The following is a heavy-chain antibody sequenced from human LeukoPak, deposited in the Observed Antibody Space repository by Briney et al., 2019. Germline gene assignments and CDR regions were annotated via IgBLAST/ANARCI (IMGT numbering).Heavy chain of an antibody. Sequence: PGGSLRLSCAASGFTFSSYAMSWVRQAPGKGLEWVGRIKSKTDGGTTDYAAPVKGRFTISRDDSKNTLYLQMNSLKTEDTAVYYCTTDAGYVDTAMGYVGHDAFDIWGQGTMVTVSS. CDR3: TTDAGYVDTAMGYVGHDAFDI. J-gene: IGHJ3*02. D-gene: IGHD5-18*01. V-gene: IGHV3-15*01. CDR2: IKSKTDGGTT. CDR1: GFTFSSYA.